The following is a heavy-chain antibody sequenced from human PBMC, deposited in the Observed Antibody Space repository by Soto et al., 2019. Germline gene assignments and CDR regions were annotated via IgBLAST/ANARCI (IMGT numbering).Heavy chain of an antibody. D-gene: IGHD4-17*01. CDR2: IIPIFGTA. J-gene: IGHJ4*02. CDR3: THSDYGGNSDFFLALWFDY. CDR1: GGTFSSYA. Sequence: QVQLVQSGAEVKKPGSSVKVSCKASGGTFSSYAISWVRQAPGQGLEWMGGIIPIFGTANYAQKFQGRVTITADESTSTAYMELSSLRSEDTAVYHCTHSDYGGNSDFFLALWFDYWGQGTLVTVSS. V-gene: IGHV1-69*01.